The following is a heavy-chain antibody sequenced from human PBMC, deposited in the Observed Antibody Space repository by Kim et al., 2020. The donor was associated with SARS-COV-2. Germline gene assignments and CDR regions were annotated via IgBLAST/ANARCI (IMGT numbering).Heavy chain of an antibody. D-gene: IGHD2-2*01. CDR2: IKSKTDGGTA. CDR3: TTVSMR. CDR1: GIPFANAW. J-gene: IGHJ4*02. Sequence: GGSLRLSCAVSGIPFANAWMNWVRQTPGKGLEWIGRIKSKTDGGTADYAAPVKGRFTISRDDSKNTLFLLMSSLKTEASCVYYCTTVSMRWGQGTLVTDS. V-gene: IGHV3-15*01.